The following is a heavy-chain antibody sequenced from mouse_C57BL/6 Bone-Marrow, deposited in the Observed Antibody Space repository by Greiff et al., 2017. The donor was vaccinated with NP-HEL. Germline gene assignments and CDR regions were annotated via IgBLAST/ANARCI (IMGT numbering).Heavy chain of an antibody. Sequence: QVQLQQSGPELVKPGASVKISCKASGYAFSSSWMNWVKQRPGKGLEWIGRIYPGDGDTNYNGKFKGKATLTADKSSSTAYMQLSSLTSVDSGVYFCARDWDDYWGQGTTLTVSS. CDR2: IYPGDGDT. CDR3: ARDWDDY. D-gene: IGHD4-1*01. CDR1: GYAFSSSW. J-gene: IGHJ2*01. V-gene: IGHV1-82*01.